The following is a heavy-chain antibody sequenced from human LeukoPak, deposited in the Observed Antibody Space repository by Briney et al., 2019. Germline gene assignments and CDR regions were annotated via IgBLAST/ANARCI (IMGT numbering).Heavy chain of an antibody. D-gene: IGHD4-17*01. V-gene: IGHV3-21*04. CDR3: ARDLLTTVTPHFVDY. CDR2: ISSSSSYI. Sequence: GGSLRLSCAASGFTFSSYSMNWVRQAPGKGLEWVSSISSSSSYIYYADSVKGRFTISRDNAKNSLYLQMNSLRAEDTAVCYCARDLLTTVTPHFVDYWGQGTLVTVSS. CDR1: GFTFSSYS. J-gene: IGHJ4*02.